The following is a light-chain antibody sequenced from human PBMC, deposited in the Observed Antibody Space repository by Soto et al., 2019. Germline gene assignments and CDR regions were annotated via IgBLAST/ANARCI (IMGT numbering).Light chain of an antibody. J-gene: IGKJ4*01. Sequence: EIVMTQSPATLSVSPGERVTLSCRASQSVSNNLAWYQQKPGQAPRLHIYGATATATGIPARFSGSGSGTEYTLTISSLQSEDFAVYYCQQHNDWPLTFGGGTKVEIK. V-gene: IGKV3-15*01. CDR2: GAT. CDR1: QSVSNN. CDR3: QQHNDWPLT.